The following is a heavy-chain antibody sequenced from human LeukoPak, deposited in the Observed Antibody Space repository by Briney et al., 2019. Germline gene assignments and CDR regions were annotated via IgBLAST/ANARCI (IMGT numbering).Heavy chain of an antibody. CDR2: ISGSGGST. J-gene: IGHJ4*02. CDR1: GFTFSSYA. V-gene: IGHV3-23*01. Sequence: GGSLRLSCAASGFTFSSYAMSWVRQAPGKGLEWVSAISGSGGSTYYADSVKGRFTISRDNSKNTLYLQMNSLRAEDTAVYYCASCSLTCDSSGYYPEEYWGQGTLVTVSS. CDR3: ASCSLTCDSSGYYPEEY. D-gene: IGHD3-22*01.